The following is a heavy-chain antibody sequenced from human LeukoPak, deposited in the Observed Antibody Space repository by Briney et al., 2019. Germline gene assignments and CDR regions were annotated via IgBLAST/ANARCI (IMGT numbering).Heavy chain of an antibody. CDR3: ARYNTGSVDY. J-gene: IGHJ4*02. V-gene: IGHV3-33*01. CDR1: GFTFSNYG. Sequence: PGRSLRLSCAASGFTFSNYGMHWVRQAPGKGLEWVTVIWYDGSQKYYADSVKGRSTISRDNSKNTLYLQMDSLRAEDTAVYYCARYNTGSVDYWGQGTLVTVSS. D-gene: IGHD2-8*02. CDR2: IWYDGSQK.